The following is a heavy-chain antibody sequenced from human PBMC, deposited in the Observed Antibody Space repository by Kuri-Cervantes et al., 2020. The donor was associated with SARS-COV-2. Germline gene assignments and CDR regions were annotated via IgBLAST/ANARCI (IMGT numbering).Heavy chain of an antibody. D-gene: IGHD1-26*01. Sequence: GGSLRLSCAASGFTFSSYAMSWVRQAPGKGLEWVSAISDSGGSTYYADSVKGRFTISRDNSKNTLYLQMNSLRAEDTAVYYCARDRRVGWADYWGQGTLVTVSS. CDR2: ISDSGGST. V-gene: IGHV3-23*01. CDR1: GFTFSSYA. CDR3: ARDRRVGWADY. J-gene: IGHJ4*02.